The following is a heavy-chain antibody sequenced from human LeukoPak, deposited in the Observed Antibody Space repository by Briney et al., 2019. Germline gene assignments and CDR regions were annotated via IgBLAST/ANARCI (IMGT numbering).Heavy chain of an antibody. CDR2: IFYSGST. V-gene: IGHV4-59*01. Sequence: SETLSLTCAVYGGSFSGYYWSWIRQPPGKGLEWIGYIFYSGSTNYNPSLKSRVTISVDTSKNQFSLKLSSVTAADTAVYYCARRIVGSGAYYYYYYMDVWGKGTTVTVSS. J-gene: IGHJ6*03. D-gene: IGHD1-26*01. CDR3: ARRIVGSGAYYYYYYMDV. CDR1: GGSFSGYY.